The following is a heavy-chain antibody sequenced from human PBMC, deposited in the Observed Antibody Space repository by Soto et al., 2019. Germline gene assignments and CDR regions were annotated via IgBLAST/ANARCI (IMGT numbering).Heavy chain of an antibody. CDR3: ARAFPETTAILDGVYYFYGMDV. Sequence: EVQLVESGGGLVQPGGSLRLSCAASGITFSSYSMNWVRQAPGKGLEWVSYISSSSSTIYYADSVKGRFTISRDNAKNSLYLQMNSLRDEETAVYYCARAFPETTAILDGVYYFYGMDVWGQGTTVTVSS. J-gene: IGHJ6*02. V-gene: IGHV3-48*02. CDR1: GITFSSYS. CDR2: ISSSSSTI. D-gene: IGHD4-4*01.